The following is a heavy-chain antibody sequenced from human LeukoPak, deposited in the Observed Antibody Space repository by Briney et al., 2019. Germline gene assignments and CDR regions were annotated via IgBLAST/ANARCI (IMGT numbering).Heavy chain of an antibody. CDR1: GGSISSYY. CDR2: IYYSGST. CDR3: ARAPPYCSSTSCYLGYWFDP. Sequence: SETLSLTCTVSGGSISSYYWSWIRQPPGKGLEWIGYIYYSGSTNYNPSLKSRVTISVDTSKNQFSLKLSSVTAADTAVYYCARAPPYCSSTSCYLGYWFDPWGQGTLVTVSS. D-gene: IGHD2-2*01. J-gene: IGHJ5*02. V-gene: IGHV4-59*01.